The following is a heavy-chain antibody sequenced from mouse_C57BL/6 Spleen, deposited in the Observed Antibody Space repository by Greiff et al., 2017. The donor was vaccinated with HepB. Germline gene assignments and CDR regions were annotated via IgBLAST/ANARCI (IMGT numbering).Heavy chain of an antibody. D-gene: IGHD1-1*01. Sequence: VQLQQSGPELVKPGDSVKISCKASGYSFTGYFMNWVMQSHGKSLEWIGRINPYNGDTFYNQKFKGKATLTVDKSSSTAHMELRSLTSEDSAVYDCARGECFITTVVAPFDYWGQGTTLTVSS. CDR3: ARGECFITTVVAPFDY. V-gene: IGHV1-20*01. CDR1: GYSFTGYF. CDR2: INPYNGDT. J-gene: IGHJ2*01.